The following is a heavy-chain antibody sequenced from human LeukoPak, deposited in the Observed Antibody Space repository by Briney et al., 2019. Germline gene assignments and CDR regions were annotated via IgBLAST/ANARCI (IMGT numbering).Heavy chain of an antibody. Sequence: GGSLRLSCAASGFTVSTKYMSWVRQAPGKGLEWVSLIYSDGSTYYADSVKGRITISRDNSKNTLYLQMNSLRAEDTAVYYFASYYLEWLFGWAFDIWGQGTMVTVFS. J-gene: IGHJ3*02. D-gene: IGHD3-3*01. CDR3: ASYYLEWLFGWAFDI. CDR1: GFTVSTKY. CDR2: IYSDGST. V-gene: IGHV3-66*02.